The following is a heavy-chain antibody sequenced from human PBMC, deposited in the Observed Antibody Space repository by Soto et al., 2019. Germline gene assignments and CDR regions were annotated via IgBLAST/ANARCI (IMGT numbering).Heavy chain of an antibody. J-gene: IGHJ4*02. Sequence: TFSDAWMGWVRQAPGKGLEWVARINRKIDGETTDYAAPVEGRFTIARDDSKNTLYLQMSSLKIENTAVYFCTADHWSWGQGTLVTVSS. CDR1: TFSDAW. D-gene: IGHD3-3*01. V-gene: IGHV3-15*01. CDR3: TADHWS. CDR2: INRKIDGETT.